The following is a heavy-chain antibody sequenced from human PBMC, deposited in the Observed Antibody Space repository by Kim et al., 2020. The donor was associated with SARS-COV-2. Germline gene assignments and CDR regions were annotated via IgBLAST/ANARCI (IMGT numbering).Heavy chain of an antibody. Sequence: YYTPPIQNRVTISIDTAKNQYSLKLSSATAADPAVYYCAVLLLWNLGGFDYWGQGTLVTVSS. CDR3: AVLLLWNLGGFDY. J-gene: IGHJ4*02. V-gene: IGHV4-31*02. D-gene: IGHD3-10*01.